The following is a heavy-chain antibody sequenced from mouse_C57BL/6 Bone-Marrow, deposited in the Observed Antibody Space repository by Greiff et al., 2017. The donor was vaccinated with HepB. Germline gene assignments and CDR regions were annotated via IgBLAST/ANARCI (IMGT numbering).Heavy chain of an antibody. V-gene: IGHV1-9*01. Sequence: QVQLQQSGAELMKPGASVKLSCKATGYTFTGYWIEWVKQRPGHGLEWIGEILPGSGSTNYNEKFKGKATFTADTSSNTAYMQLSSLTTEDSAIYYWARGCITTVVDDDMEDWGQGTTVTVAS. CDR3: ARGCITTVVDDDMED. CDR1: GYTFTGYW. J-gene: IGHJ4*01. D-gene: IGHD1-1*01. CDR2: ILPGSGST.